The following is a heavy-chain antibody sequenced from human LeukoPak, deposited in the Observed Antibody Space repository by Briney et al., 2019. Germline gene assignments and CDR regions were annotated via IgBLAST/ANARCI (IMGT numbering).Heavy chain of an antibody. V-gene: IGHV3-13*01. CDR2: IGTAGDT. CDR1: GFTLSNFA. J-gene: IGHJ4*02. D-gene: IGHD1-26*01. Sequence: GGSLRLSCAASGFTLSNFAMHWVRQATGKGLEWVSAIGTAGDTFYPGSVKGRFTISRENAKNSLYLQMNNLRADDTAVYYCARQMTPHGNFDYWGQGTLVTVSS. CDR3: ARQMTPHGNFDY.